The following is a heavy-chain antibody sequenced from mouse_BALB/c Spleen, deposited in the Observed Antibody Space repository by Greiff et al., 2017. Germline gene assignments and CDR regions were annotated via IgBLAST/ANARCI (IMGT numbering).Heavy chain of an antibody. J-gene: IGHJ4*01. CDR2: ISSGGGST. CDR3: ARENYGKYYAMDY. Sequence: EVQLEESGGGLAKPGGSLKLSCAASGFTFSSYDMSWVRQTPGQRLEWVAYISSGGGSTNYPDTVKGRFTITRDKAKNTLYLQMSSLKSEDTAMYYCARENYGKYYAMDYWGQGTSVTVSS. D-gene: IGHD2-1*01. CDR1: GFTFSSYD. V-gene: IGHV5-12-1*01.